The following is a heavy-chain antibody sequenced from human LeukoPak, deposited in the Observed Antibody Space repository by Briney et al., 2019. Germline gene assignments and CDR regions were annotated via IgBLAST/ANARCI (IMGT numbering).Heavy chain of an antibody. CDR3: ARPRLVQGKYDAFDI. V-gene: IGHV1-18*01. CDR1: GYTFTSYG. D-gene: IGHD6-19*01. J-gene: IGHJ3*02. CDR2: ISAYNANT. Sequence: ASVKVSCKASGYTFTSYGISWVRQAPGQGLEWMGWISAYNANTKYAQKLQGRVTMTTDTSTSTAYMELRSLRSDDTAVYYCARPRLVQGKYDAFDIWGQGTMVTVSS.